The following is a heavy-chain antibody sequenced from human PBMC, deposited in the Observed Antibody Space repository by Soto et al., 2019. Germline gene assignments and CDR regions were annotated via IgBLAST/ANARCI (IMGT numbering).Heavy chain of an antibody. CDR2: IIPIYGTA. CDR3: AKDRRADWESYYYYAMDV. D-gene: IGHD1-26*01. J-gene: IGHJ6*02. CDR1: GGTFSSFT. Sequence: QVQLVQSGAEVKKPGSSVKVSCKASGGTFSSFTISGVRQAPGQGLEWMGGIIPIYGTANYAQKFQGRVTITADASTRTAYMELSSLRSEDTGVYYCAKDRRADWESYYYYAMDVWGQGTTVTVSS. V-gene: IGHV1-69*01.